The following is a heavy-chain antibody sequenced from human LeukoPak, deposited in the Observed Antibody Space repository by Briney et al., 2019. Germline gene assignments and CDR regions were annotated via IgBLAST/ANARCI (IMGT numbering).Heavy chain of an antibody. D-gene: IGHD3-10*01. Sequence: GGSLRLSCAASGFTFSSYSMNWVRQAPGKGLEWVSSISSSSSYIYYADSVKGRFTISRDNAKNSLYLQMNSLRAEDTAVYYCARVVYNYYYMDVWGEGTTVTVSS. CDR3: ARVVYNYYYMDV. J-gene: IGHJ6*03. CDR2: ISSSSSYI. V-gene: IGHV3-21*01. CDR1: GFTFSSYS.